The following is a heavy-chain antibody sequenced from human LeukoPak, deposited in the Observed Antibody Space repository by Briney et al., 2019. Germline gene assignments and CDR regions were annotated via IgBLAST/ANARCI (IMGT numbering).Heavy chain of an antibody. CDR3: AREAYSGSYPYFDY. V-gene: IGHV1-69*05. D-gene: IGHD1-26*01. J-gene: IGHJ4*02. CDR2: IIPIFGTA. CDR1: GGTFSSYA. Sequence: SVKVSCKASGGTFSSYAISWVRQAPGQGLEWMGGIIPIFGTANYAQKFQGRVTITTDGSTSTAYMELSSRRSEDTAVYYCAREAYSGSYPYFDYWGQGTLVTVSS.